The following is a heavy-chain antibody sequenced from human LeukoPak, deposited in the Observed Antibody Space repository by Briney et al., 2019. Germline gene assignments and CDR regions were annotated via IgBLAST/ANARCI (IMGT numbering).Heavy chain of an antibody. J-gene: IGHJ4*02. V-gene: IGHV3-48*03. CDR2: ISSSGNTR. Sequence: GGPLRLSCAASGFTFTNYEMNWLRQAPGKGLEWVSYISSSGNTRYYTDSVKGRFAISRDNAKNSLDLQMSSLRVEDTAVYYCARGFSSFDYWGQGTLVTVSS. CDR1: GFTFTNYE. CDR3: ARGFSSFDY.